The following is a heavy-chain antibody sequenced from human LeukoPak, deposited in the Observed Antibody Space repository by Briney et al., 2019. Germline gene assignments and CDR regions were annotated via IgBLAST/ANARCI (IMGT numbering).Heavy chain of an antibody. CDR1: GHTFTTYD. CDR2: INPNGGNT. V-gene: IGHV1-8*03. J-gene: IGHJ1*01. D-gene: IGHD1-1*01. Sequence: ASVKVSCKASGHTFTTYDINWVRQATGQGLQWMGWINPNGGNTGYAQKFQGRITITRNTSISTVYMELSSLRSEDTAVYYCARGPPTAQYFQHWGQGTLVTVSS. CDR3: ARGPPTAQYFQH.